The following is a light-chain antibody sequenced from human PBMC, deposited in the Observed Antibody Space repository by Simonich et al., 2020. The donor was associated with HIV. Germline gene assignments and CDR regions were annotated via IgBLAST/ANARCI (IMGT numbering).Light chain of an antibody. CDR3: QQYNNWPPYT. J-gene: IGKJ2*01. CDR2: GAS. V-gene: IGKV3-15*01. CDR1: QSISNN. Sequence: EIVMTQFPATLSVSPGERATLSCRASQSISNNLAWYQQKPGQAPRLLTNGASTRATGIPARFSGSGSGTEFTLTISSMQSEDFAVYYCQQYNNWPPYTFGQGTKLEIK.